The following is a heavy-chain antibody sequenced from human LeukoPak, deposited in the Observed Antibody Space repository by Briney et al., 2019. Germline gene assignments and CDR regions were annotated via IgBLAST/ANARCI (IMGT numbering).Heavy chain of an antibody. Sequence: GASVKVSCKASGGTFSSYAISWVRQAPGQGLEWMGGIIPIFGTANYAQKFQGRVTITADESTSTAYMELSSLRSEDTAVYYCASKGNIVVVPAAEYYYYYMDVWGKGTTVTVSS. J-gene: IGHJ6*03. CDR3: ASKGNIVVVPAAEYYYYYMDV. CDR1: GGTFSSYA. V-gene: IGHV1-69*13. CDR2: IIPIFGTA. D-gene: IGHD2-2*01.